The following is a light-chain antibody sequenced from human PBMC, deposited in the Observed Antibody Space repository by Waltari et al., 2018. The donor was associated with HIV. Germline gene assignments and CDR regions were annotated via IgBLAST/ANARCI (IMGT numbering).Light chain of an antibody. CDR3: CSFVGSSNYV. CDR1: SHDFWNFNL. CDR2: EVT. V-gene: IGLV2-23*02. J-gene: IGLJ1*01. Sequence: SALTPPPSLFGAPGQAIPIPCTGTSHDFWNFNLFSWYQHHPGKAPKLIIYEVTKRPSGISNRFSGSKSGNTASLTISGLQAEDEADYYCCSFVGSSNYVFGTATKVTVL.